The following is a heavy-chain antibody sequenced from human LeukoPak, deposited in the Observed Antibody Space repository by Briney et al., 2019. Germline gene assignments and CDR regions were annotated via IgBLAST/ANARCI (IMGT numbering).Heavy chain of an antibody. D-gene: IGHD6-13*01. Sequence: SETLSLTCAVYGGSFSGYYWSWIRQPPGKGLEWIGEINHSGSTNYNPSLKSRVTISVDTFKNQFSLKLSSVTAADTAVYYCARGWYSSSWYGFDYWGQGTLVTVSS. V-gene: IGHV4-34*01. CDR2: INHSGST. J-gene: IGHJ4*02. CDR1: GGSFSGYY. CDR3: ARGWYSSSWYGFDY.